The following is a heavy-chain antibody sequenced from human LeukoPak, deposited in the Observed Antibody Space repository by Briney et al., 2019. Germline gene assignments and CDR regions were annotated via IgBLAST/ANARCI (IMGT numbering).Heavy chain of an antibody. Sequence: GGSLRLSCAASGFTFDDYAMHWVRQAPGKGLEWVSAISGSGGSTYYADSVKGRFTISRDNSKNTLYLQMNSLRAEDTAVYYCAKALEALLDAFDIWGQGTMVTVSS. CDR1: GFTFDDYA. CDR3: AKALEALLDAFDI. J-gene: IGHJ3*02. CDR2: ISGSGGST. V-gene: IGHV3-23*01.